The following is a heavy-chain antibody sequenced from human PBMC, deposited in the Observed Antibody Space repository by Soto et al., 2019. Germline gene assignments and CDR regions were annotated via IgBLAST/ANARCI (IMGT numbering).Heavy chain of an antibody. CDR1: GGTFSSYT. V-gene: IGHV1-69*02. CDR3: ARAMIRDYGMDV. J-gene: IGHJ6*02. CDR2: IIPILGIA. D-gene: IGHD3-16*01. Sequence: ASVKVSCKASGGTFSSYTVSWVRQAPGQGLEWVGRIIPILGIANYAQKFQGRVSITADKSTSTAYMELSSLRSEDTAVYYCARAMIRDYGMDVWGQGTTVTGS.